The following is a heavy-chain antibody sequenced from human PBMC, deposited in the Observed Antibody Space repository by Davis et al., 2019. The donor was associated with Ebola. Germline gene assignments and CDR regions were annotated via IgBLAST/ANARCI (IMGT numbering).Heavy chain of an antibody. V-gene: IGHV4-59*11. D-gene: IGHD3-22*01. CDR1: GGSISSHY. CDR2: MYYSGST. CDR3: ARTSLAYYYDSSGYAMGVDWFDP. Sequence: MPGGSLRLSCTVSGGSISSHYWSWIRQSPGKGLEWIGYMYYSGSTNYNPSLKSRVTISAESSKNQFSLNLTSVTAADTAVYYCARTSLAYYYDSSGYAMGVDWFDPWGQGTLVTVSS. J-gene: IGHJ5*02.